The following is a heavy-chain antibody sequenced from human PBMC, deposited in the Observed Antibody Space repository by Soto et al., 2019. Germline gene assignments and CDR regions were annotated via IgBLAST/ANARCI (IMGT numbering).Heavy chain of an antibody. V-gene: IGHV4-31*03. Sequence: QVQLQESGPGLVKPSQTLSLTCTVSGGSSSSGGDYWSWIRQHPGKGLEWIGYIYYSGSTYYNPSLKSRVTISVDTSKNQFSLTLSAVTAADTAVYYCARVRGYSGYDAGYYFDYWGQGTLVTVSS. CDR3: ARVRGYSGYDAGYYFDY. D-gene: IGHD5-12*01. CDR1: GGSSSSGGDY. J-gene: IGHJ4*02. CDR2: IYYSGST.